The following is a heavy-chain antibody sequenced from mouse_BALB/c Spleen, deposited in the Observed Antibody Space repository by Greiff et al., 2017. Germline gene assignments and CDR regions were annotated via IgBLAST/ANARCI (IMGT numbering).Heavy chain of an antibody. CDR3: ARGMITTYAMDY. CDR2: ISDGGSYT. D-gene: IGHD2-4*01. Sequence: EVQRVESGGGLVKPGGSLKLSCAASGFTFSDYYMYWVRQTPEKRLEWVATISDGGSYTYYPDSVKGRFTISRDNAKNNLYLQMSSLKSEDTAMYYCARGMITTYAMDYWGQGTSVTVSS. J-gene: IGHJ4*01. CDR1: GFTFSDYY. V-gene: IGHV5-4*02.